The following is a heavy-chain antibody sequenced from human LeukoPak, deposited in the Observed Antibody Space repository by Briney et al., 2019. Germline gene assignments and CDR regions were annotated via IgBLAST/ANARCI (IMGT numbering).Heavy chain of an antibody. D-gene: IGHD6-19*01. CDR2: IKQDGSEK. V-gene: IGHV3-7*01. CDR3: ASRQNPRVGSGWYFGVGYFQH. CDR1: GFTFSSYW. J-gene: IGHJ1*01. Sequence: GGSLRLSCAASGFTFSSYWMSWVRQAPGKGLEWVANIKQDGSEKYYVDSVKGRFTISRDNAKNSLYLQMNSLRAEDTAVYYCASRQNPRVGSGWYFGVGYFQHWGQGTLVTVSS.